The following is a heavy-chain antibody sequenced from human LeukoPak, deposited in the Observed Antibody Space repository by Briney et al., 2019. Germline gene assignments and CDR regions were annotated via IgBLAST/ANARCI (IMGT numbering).Heavy chain of an antibody. V-gene: IGHV1-46*01. D-gene: IGHD2-2*01. CDR2: INPSGGST. Sequence: ASVKVSCKASGYTFTSYYMHWVRQAPGQGLEWMGIINPSGGSTSYAQKFQGRVTMTRDMSTSTVYMELRSLRSEDTAVYYCASSSTSPYYFDYWGQGTLVTVSS. CDR3: ASSSTSPYYFDY. CDR1: GYTFTSYY. J-gene: IGHJ4*02.